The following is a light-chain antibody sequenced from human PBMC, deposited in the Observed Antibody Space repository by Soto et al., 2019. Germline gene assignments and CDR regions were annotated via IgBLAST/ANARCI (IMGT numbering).Light chain of an antibody. J-gene: IGKJ4*01. Sequence: EIVMTQSPATLSVSPGEGATLSCRASQNVRSNLAWYQHKPGQAPRLLIYGASTRATGTPARFSGSGSGTEFTLTISSLQSEDFAIYYCQQYNNWPQLTFGGGTKVEI. CDR1: QNVRSN. V-gene: IGKV3-15*01. CDR3: QQYNNWPQLT. CDR2: GAS.